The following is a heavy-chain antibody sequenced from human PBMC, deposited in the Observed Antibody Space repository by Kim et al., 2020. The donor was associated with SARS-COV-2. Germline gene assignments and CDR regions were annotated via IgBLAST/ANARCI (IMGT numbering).Heavy chain of an antibody. V-gene: IGHV5-51*01. CDR1: GYSFTSYW. D-gene: IGHD3-16*01. Sequence: GESLKISCKGSGYSFTSYWIGWVRQMPGKGLEWMGIIYPGDSDTRYSPSFQGQVTISADKSISTAYLQWSSLKASDTAMYYCARQTYDDSRPPHFQHWGQGTLVTVSS. CDR3: ARQTYDDSRPPHFQH. CDR2: IYPGDSDT. J-gene: IGHJ1*01.